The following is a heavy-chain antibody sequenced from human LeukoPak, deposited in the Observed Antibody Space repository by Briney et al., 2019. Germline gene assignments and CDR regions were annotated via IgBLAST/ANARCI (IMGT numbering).Heavy chain of an antibody. CDR2: IYPSGSS. CDR1: GGSISSTPYY. D-gene: IGHD6-19*01. CDR3: ARRSVAGAVDY. Sequence: PSETLSHTCTVSGGSISSTPYYLGWIRPPPGNGLGWIGSIYPSGSSYDNPSLKSRVTISVDTSKNQFSLKLSSVTTADTAVYYCARRSVAGAVDYWGQGTLVTVSS. V-gene: IGHV4-39*01. J-gene: IGHJ4*02.